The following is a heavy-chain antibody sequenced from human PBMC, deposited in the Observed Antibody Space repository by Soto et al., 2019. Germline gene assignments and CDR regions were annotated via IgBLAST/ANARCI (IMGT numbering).Heavy chain of an antibody. CDR2: ISHTGTT. D-gene: IGHD4-17*01. V-gene: IGHV4-38-2*02. CDR3: ARVTMVIRDSDHFGVDV. Sequence: SETLSLTXLVSGFPISSPYSWGWIRQPPGKGLEWIGSISHTGTTSYSPSLTSRVSISVDTSKNQVSLKLTSVTAADTAVYFCARVTMVIRDSDHFGVDVWGHGTTVT. J-gene: IGHJ6*02. CDR1: GFPISSPYS.